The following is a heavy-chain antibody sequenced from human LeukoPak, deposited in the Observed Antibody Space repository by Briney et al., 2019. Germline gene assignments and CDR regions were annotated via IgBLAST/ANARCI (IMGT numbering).Heavy chain of an antibody. CDR3: ARQAYDSSGPLYYYYGMDV. V-gene: IGHV4-59*08. CDR1: GGSISSYY. CDR2: IYYSRST. D-gene: IGHD3-22*01. Sequence: SETLSLTCTVSGGSISSYYWSWIRQPPGKGLEGIGYIYYSRSTNYNPSLKRRVTISVHTSKNQFSLKLSSVTAADTAVYYCARQAYDSSGPLYYYYGMDVWGQGTTVTVSS. J-gene: IGHJ6*02.